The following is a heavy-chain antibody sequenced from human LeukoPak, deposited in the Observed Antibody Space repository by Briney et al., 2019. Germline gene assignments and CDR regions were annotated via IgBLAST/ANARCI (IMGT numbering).Heavy chain of an antibody. CDR2: IRSKAISYAT. V-gene: IGHV3-73*01. CDR1: GFTFSGSA. CDR3: TSPHDYGDY. J-gene: IGHJ4*02. Sequence: GGSLRLSCAASGFTFSGSAMHWVRQASGKGLEWVGRIRSKAISYATAYAASVKGRFTISRDDSKNTAYLQMNSLKTEDTAVYYCTSPHDYGDYWGQGTLVTVSS.